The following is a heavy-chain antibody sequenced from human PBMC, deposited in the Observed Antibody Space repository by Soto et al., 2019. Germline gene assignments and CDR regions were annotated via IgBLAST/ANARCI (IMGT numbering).Heavy chain of an antibody. CDR2: IILIFGTA. Sequence: QEQLVQSGAEVKKPGSSVKVSCKASGGIFSSYAISWVRQTPGQGLEWMGGIILIFGTANYAQKVQGRVTMTADESTGTAYIDLSSLKSEDRALYYCPRSGSGYVWFNAFWGKGPLVTVSS. V-gene: IGHV1-69*01. CDR1: GGIFSSYA. CDR3: PRSGSGYVWFNAF. D-gene: IGHD3-22*01. J-gene: IGHJ4*02.